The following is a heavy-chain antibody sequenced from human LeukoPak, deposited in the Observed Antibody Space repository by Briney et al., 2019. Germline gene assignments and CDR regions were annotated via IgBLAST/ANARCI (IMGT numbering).Heavy chain of an antibody. D-gene: IGHD3-9*01. CDR3: ARGGYYDILTGYFLVTGYMDV. Sequence: GASVKVSCKASGYTFTSYYMHWVRQAPGQGLEWMGIINPSGGSTSYAQKFQGRVTMTRDMSTSTVYMELSSLRSEDTAVYYCARGGYYDILTGYFLVTGYMDVWGKGTTVTVSS. CDR1: GYTFTSYY. V-gene: IGHV1-46*01. CDR2: INPSGGST. J-gene: IGHJ6*03.